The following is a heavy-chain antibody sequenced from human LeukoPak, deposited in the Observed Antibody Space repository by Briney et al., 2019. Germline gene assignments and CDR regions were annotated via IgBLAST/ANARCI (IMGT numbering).Heavy chain of an antibody. J-gene: IGHJ4*02. CDR1: GFTFSSYW. CDR2: INSDGSST. Sequence: GGSLRLSCAASGFTFSSYWMHWVRQAPGKGLVWVSRINSDGSSTSYADSVKGRFTISRDNAKNTLYLQMNSLRAEDTAVYYCARESGTGYFDYWGQGTLVTVSS. D-gene: IGHD3-10*01. V-gene: IGHV3-74*01. CDR3: ARESGTGYFDY.